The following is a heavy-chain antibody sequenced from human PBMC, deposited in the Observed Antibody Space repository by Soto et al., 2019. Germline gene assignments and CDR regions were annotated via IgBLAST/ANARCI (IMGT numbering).Heavy chain of an antibody. D-gene: IGHD2-15*01. J-gene: IGHJ6*02. V-gene: IGHV1-69*01. CDR2: IIPIFGTA. CDR3: AGRVVVAPNYYYGMDV. CDR1: GGTFSSYA. Sequence: QVQLVQSGAEVKKPGSSVKVSCKASGGTFSSYAISWVRQAPGQGLEWMGGIIPIFGTANYAQKFQGRVTITADESKSTVYMELSSLRSDDTAVYYCAGRVVVAPNYYYGMDVWGQGTTVTVSS.